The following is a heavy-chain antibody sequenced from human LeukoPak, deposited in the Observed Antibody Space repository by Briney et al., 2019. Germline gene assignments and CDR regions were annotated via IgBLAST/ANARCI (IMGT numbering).Heavy chain of an antibody. CDR3: VRRDIYTTSSWGAFDI. CDR1: GFTFSSFA. D-gene: IGHD6-6*01. J-gene: IGHJ3*02. V-gene: IGHV3-23*01. Sequence: GGSLRLSCAASGFTFSSFAMSWVRQAPGKGLEWVSAISGSGGSTHYADSVKGRFTISRDNSNNMVYLQMDSLRTDDTALYYCVRRDIYTTSSWGAFDIWGQGTLVTVSS. CDR2: ISGSGGST.